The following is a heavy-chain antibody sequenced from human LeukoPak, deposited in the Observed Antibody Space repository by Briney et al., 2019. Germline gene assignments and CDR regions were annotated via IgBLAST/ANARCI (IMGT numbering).Heavy chain of an antibody. CDR2: ISYDGSNK. CDR3: AKDRPYFITGTTGNFDY. V-gene: IGHV3-30*18. J-gene: IGHJ4*02. CDR1: GFTFSSYG. D-gene: IGHD1-7*01. Sequence: GGTLRLSCAASGFTFSSYGMHWVRQAPGKGLEWVAVISYDGSNKYYADSVKGRFTISRDNSKNTLYLQMNSLRAEDTAVYYCAKDRPYFITGTTGNFDYWGQGTLVTVSS.